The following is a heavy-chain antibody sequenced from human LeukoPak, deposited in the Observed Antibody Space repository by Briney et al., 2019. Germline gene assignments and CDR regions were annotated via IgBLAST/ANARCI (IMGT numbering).Heavy chain of an antibody. Sequence: GSLRLSCVAPGFAFSRFAMNWVRQAPGKGLEWVSIVSGSGGITNSADSVKGRFSISRDNSKNTVYLEMNSLRAEDTAVYYCATEGFDNWGQGTLVSVSS. J-gene: IGHJ4*02. CDR1: GFAFSRFA. CDR3: ATEGFDN. V-gene: IGHV3-23*01. CDR2: VSGSGGIT. D-gene: IGHD1-14*01.